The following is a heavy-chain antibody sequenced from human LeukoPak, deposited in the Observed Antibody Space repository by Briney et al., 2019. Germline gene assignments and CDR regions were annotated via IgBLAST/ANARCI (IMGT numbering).Heavy chain of an antibody. V-gene: IGHV3-21*01. CDR2: ISSDSSYI. J-gene: IGHJ4*02. Sequence: GGSLRLSCAASGFTFSDYSMNWVRQAPGKGLEGVSSISSDSSYIYYADSLKGGLTISRDNAKNSLYLQIDSLRAEDTAVYYCAREGALYYFDYWGQGTLVTVSS. CDR3: AREGALYYFDY. CDR1: GFTFSDYS. D-gene: IGHD1-26*01.